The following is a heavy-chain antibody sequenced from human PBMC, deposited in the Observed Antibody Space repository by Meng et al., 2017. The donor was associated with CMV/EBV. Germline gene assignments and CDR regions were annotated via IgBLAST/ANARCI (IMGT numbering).Heavy chain of an antibody. Sequence: GFAFSSYWMHWVRQAPGKGLVWVSRINSDGSSTSYADSVKGRFTISRDNAKNTLYLQMNSLRAEDMAVYYCARDMYSVDTAMGSFDYWGQGTLVTVS. CDR1: GFAFSSYW. D-gene: IGHD5-18*01. J-gene: IGHJ4*02. CDR2: INSDGSST. CDR3: ARDMYSVDTAMGSFDY. V-gene: IGHV3-74*01.